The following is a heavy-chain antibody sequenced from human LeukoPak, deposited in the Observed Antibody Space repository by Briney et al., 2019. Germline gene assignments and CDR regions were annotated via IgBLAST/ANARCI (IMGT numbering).Heavy chain of an antibody. CDR1: GFTFSSYE. CDR3: ARGRVYGDYVRDFDY. Sequence: GGSLRLSCAASGFTFSSYEMNWVRQAPGKGLEWISYISSSGSSIDYADSVKGRFTISRDNAKNSLYLQMNSLRAEDTAVYYCARGRVYGDYVRDFDYGGQGILVTVSS. V-gene: IGHV3-48*03. CDR2: ISSSGSSI. D-gene: IGHD4-17*01. J-gene: IGHJ4*02.